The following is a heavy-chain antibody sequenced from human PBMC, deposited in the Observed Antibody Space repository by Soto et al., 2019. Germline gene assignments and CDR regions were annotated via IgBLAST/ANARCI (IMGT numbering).Heavy chain of an antibody. D-gene: IGHD6-6*01. CDR2: ISPSGGST. V-gene: IGHV1-46*01. CDR3: ARDPPSLRPNDYYYYYGMDV. J-gene: IGHJ6*02. Sequence: ASVKVSWKASGYTFTSYGISWVRQAPGQGLEWMGIISPSGGSTSYAQKFQGRVTMTRDTSTSTVYMELSSLRSKDTAVYYCARDPPSLRPNDYYYYYGMDVWGQGTTVTVSS. CDR1: GYTFTSYG.